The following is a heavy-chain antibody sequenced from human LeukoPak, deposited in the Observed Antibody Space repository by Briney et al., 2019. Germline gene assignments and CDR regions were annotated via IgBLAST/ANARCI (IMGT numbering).Heavy chain of an antibody. Sequence: GASVKISCKASGYTFTSYYIHWVRQAPGQGLEWMGLINPSAGGTSYAQKFQDRVTMTRDTSKSVAYMELTRLRSDDAAIYYCARDGGTTFSWAFNIWGQGTMVTVSS. CDR3: ARDGGTTFSWAFNI. V-gene: IGHV1-46*01. D-gene: IGHD1/OR15-1a*01. J-gene: IGHJ3*02. CDR2: INPSAGGT. CDR1: GYTFTSYY.